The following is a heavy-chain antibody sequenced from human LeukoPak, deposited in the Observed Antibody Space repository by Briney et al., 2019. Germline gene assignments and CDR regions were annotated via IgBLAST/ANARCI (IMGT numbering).Heavy chain of an antibody. J-gene: IGHJ2*01. CDR3: AKEADWYFDL. CDR1: GFTFEDYV. CDR2: MSWNSGSI. V-gene: IGHV3-9*01. Sequence: GRSLRLSCAASGFTFEDYVIHWVRQAPGKGLEWVAGMSWNSGSIAYADSVKGRFTISRDNAKNSLYLQMNSLRAEDTAFYYCAKEADWYFDLWGRGTLVTVSS.